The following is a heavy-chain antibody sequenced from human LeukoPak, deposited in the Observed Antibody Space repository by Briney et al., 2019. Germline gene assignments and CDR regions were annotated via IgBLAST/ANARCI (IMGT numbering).Heavy chain of an antibody. CDR3: AKDFLPLVGPTGCDY. CDR1: GFTLRCYG. D-gene: IGHD1-26*01. J-gene: IGHJ4*02. Sequence: SGGALRLSFAAAGFTLRCYGIHWGRPAPGQGVGGGAFLRYDGSNKYYADSVTGRFTISRDNSKNTLHLQMHSLRAEVTAVYYCAKDFLPLVGPTGCDYWGQGTLVTVSS. V-gene: IGHV3-30*02. CDR2: LRYDGSNK.